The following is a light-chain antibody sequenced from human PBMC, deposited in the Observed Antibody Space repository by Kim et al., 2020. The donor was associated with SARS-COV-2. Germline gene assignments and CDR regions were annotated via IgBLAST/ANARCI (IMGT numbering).Light chain of an antibody. CDR1: SGHSTYA. J-gene: IGLJ3*02. Sequence: QPVLTQSPSASASLGASVNLTCTLSSGHSTYAIAWHQQQPEKGPRYLMKINSGGSHTKGDGIPDRFAGSSSGAERYLTISSLQSEDEADYYCQTWGTGIQVFGGETQLTVL. CDR2: INSGGSH. CDR3: QTWGTGIQV. V-gene: IGLV4-69*01.